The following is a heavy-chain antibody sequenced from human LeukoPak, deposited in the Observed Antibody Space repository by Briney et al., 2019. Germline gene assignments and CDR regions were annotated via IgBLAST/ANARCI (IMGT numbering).Heavy chain of an antibody. V-gene: IGHV3-7*01. CDR1: GFTLSTYW. CDR2: IKQDGSEK. Sequence: PGGSLRLSCAASGFTLSTYWMTWVRQAPGKGLEWVANIKQDGSEKYYVDSVKGRITISRDNAKKLLYLQMNSLRVEDTAVYYCARDRGSSGRLGRFDNWGQGTLVTVSP. J-gene: IGHJ4*02. CDR3: ARDRGSSGRLGRFDN. D-gene: IGHD6-19*01.